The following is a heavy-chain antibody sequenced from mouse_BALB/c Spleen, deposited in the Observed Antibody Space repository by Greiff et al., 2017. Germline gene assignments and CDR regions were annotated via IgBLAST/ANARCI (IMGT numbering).Heavy chain of an antibody. J-gene: IGHJ4*01. D-gene: IGHD1-1*01. V-gene: IGHV3-8*02. Sequence: EVKLMESGPSLVKPSQTLSLTCSVTGDSITSGYWNWIRKFPGNKLEYMGYISYSGSTYYNPSLKSRISITRDTSKNQYYLQLNSVTTEDTATYYCARGTGSSYSMDYWGQGTSVTVSS. CDR2: ISYSGST. CDR1: GDSITSGY. CDR3: ARGTGSSYSMDY.